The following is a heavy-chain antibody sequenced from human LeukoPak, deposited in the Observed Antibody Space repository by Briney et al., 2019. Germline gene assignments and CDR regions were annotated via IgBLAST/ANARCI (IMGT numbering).Heavy chain of an antibody. V-gene: IGHV1-8*01. J-gene: IGHJ5*02. CDR1: GYTFTSYD. Sequence: ASVKVSCKASGYTFTSYDINWVRQATGQGLEWMGWMNPNSGNTGYAQKFQGRVTMTRNTSISTAYMGLSSLRSEDTAVYYCARGTVAAAGRKNWFDPWGQGTLVTVSS. CDR3: ARGTVAAAGRKNWFDP. D-gene: IGHD6-13*01. CDR2: MNPNSGNT.